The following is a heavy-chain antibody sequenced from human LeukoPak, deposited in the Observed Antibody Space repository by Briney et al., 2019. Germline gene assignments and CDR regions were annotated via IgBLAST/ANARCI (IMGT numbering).Heavy chain of an antibody. D-gene: IGHD6-19*01. V-gene: IGHV3-23*01. CDR3: AKTTTGYSSGRYPGWPVDY. CDR1: GFTFTSYA. J-gene: IGHJ4*02. Sequence: GGSLRLSCAASGFTFTSYAMYWVRQAPGKGLEWVSGIFGSGGNPHYADSVKGRFTIPRDNYQNTVYLQMNSLRAEDTAVYYCAKTTTGYSSGRYPGWPVDYWGQGTLVTVSS. CDR2: IFGSGGNP.